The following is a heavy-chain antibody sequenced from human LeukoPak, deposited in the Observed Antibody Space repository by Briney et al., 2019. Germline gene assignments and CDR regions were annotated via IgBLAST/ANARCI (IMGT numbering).Heavy chain of an antibody. CDR2: ISSSSSYI. CDR1: GFTFSSYS. CDR3: ARDQGEWGYTYGRRGGFYYYYYMDV. D-gene: IGHD5-18*01. J-gene: IGHJ6*03. Sequence: KPGGSLRLSCAASGFTFSSYSMNWVRQAPGKGLEWVSSISSSSSYIYYADSVKGRFTISRDNAKNSLYLQMNSLRAEDTAVYYCARDQGEWGYTYGRRGGFYYYYYMDVWGKGTTVTISS. V-gene: IGHV3-21*01.